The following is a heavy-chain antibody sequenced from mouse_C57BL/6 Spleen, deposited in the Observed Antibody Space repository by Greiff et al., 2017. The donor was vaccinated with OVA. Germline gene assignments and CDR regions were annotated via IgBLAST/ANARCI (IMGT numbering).Heavy chain of an antibody. CDR3: ARLDDYEYYCDY. V-gene: IGHV1-76*01. Sequence: VQLQQSGAELVRPGASVKLSCKASGYTFTDYYINWVKQRPGQGLEWIARIYPGSGNTYYNEKFKGKATLTAEKSSSTAYMQLSSLTSEDSAVDFCARLDDYEYYCDYWGQGTTLTVSS. D-gene: IGHD2-4*01. J-gene: IGHJ2*01. CDR1: GYTFTDYY. CDR2: IYPGSGNT.